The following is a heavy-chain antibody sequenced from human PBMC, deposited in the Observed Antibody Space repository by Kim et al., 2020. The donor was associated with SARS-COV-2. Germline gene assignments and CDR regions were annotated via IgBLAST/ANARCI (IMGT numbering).Heavy chain of an antibody. J-gene: IGHJ6*02. V-gene: IGHV3-53*01. CDR1: GFTVRGNF. CDR2: IYGGSRT. CDR3: ARDSGSYYGGYYYFNGMDV. D-gene: IGHD1-26*01. Sequence: GGSLRLSCAASGFTVRGNFMNWVRQAPGKGLEWVSVIYGGSRTYYADSVKGRFTISRDTSKNTLYLEMNSLKAEDTAVYYCARDSGSYYGGYYYFNGMDVWGQGTTVTVSS.